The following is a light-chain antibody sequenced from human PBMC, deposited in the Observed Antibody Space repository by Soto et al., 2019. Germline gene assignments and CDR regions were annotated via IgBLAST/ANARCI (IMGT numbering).Light chain of an antibody. V-gene: IGLV2-14*03. Sequence: QSALAQPASVSGSPGQSITVSCTGSSSDFGDDKYVSWYQQQPGKGPNLLIYGVNSRPSGTSNRFSGSTSGNTASLTISGLQVEDEAEYFCGSFTTSRIWVFGGGTKVTVL. CDR1: SSDFGDDKY. CDR2: GVN. CDR3: GSFTTSRIWV. J-gene: IGLJ3*02.